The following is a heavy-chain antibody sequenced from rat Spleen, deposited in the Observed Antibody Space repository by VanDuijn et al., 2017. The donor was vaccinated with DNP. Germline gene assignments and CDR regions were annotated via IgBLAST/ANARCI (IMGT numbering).Heavy chain of an antibody. V-gene: IGHV2-30*01. Sequence: QVQLKESGPGLVQPSQTLSLACTVSGFALTSYHVHWVRQPSGKGLEWMGVIWYGGTTNYNSIFKSRLSISRDTSKSQVFLRMNSLQTEDTAMYFCARSQGYYYDGSYYPFANWGQGILVTVSS. CDR3: ARSQGYYYDGSYYPFAN. CDR2: IWYGGTT. D-gene: IGHD1-12*02. J-gene: IGHJ3*01. CDR1: GFALTSYH.